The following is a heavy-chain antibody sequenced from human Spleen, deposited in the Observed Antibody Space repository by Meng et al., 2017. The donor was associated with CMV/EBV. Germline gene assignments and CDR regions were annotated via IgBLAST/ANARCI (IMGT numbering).Heavy chain of an antibody. CDR2: ISSSSTYI. J-gene: IGHJ3*02. CDR3: AKDLRPCGADCSGSAFDI. V-gene: IGHV3-21*01. CDR1: GFTFSSYA. D-gene: IGHD2-21*01. Sequence: GGSLRLSCAASGFTFSSYAMHWVRQAPGKGLEWISSISSSSTYIHYADSVKGRFTISRDYARNSLYLQMNSLRAEDTAIYYCAKDLRPCGADCSGSAFDIWGQGTMVTVSS.